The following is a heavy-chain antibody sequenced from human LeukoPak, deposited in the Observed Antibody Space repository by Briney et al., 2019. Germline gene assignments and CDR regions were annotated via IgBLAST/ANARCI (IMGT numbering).Heavy chain of an antibody. V-gene: IGHV4-59*01. D-gene: IGHD1-1*01. CDR1: GGSISSYY. Sequence: SESLSLTCTVSGGSISSYYWSWIRQPPGKGLEWIGYIYYSGSTNYNPSLKSRVTISVDTSKNQFSLKLSSVTAADTAVYYCARGLPTSDAFDIWGQGTMVTVSS. CDR3: ARGLPTSDAFDI. J-gene: IGHJ3*02. CDR2: IYYSGST.